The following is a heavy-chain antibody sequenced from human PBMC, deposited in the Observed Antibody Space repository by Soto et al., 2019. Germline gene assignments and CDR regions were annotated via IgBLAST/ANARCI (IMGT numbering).Heavy chain of an antibody. CDR3: ARHKGVETTVTTRSYYYYYGMDV. D-gene: IGHD4-17*01. CDR2: ISSSSSYI. CDR1: GFTFSSYS. J-gene: IGHJ6*02. V-gene: IGHV3-21*01. Sequence: PGGSLRLSCAASGFTFSSYSMNWVRQAPGKGLEWVSSISSSSSYIYYADSVKGRFTISRDNAKNSLYLQMNSLRAEDTAVYYCARHKGVETTVTTRSYYYYYGMDVWGQGTTVTVSS.